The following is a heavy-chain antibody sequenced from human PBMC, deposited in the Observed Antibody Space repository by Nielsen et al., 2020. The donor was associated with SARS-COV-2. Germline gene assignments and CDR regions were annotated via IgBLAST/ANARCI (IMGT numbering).Heavy chain of an antibody. CDR2: IIPIFGAP. J-gene: IGHJ4*02. CDR1: GGTFNSYT. D-gene: IGHD2-2*01. V-gene: IGHV1-69*05. CDR3: TRAIRYRLLSDY. Sequence: SVKVSCKASGGTFNSYTFSWVRKAPGQGLEWMGGIIPIFGAPNYALKFQGRVTMTRDTSITTAYMELNSLASEDTAVYYCTRAIRYRLLSDYWGQGTLVTVSS.